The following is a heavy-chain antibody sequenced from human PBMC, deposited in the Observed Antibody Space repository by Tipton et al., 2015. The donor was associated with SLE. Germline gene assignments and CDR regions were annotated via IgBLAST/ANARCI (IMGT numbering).Heavy chain of an antibody. CDR3: ARGYQLPLGPYYYYYMDV. Sequence: LRLSCAASGFTFSIYAMHWVRQAPGKGLEWIGYIYYSGSTNYNPSLKSRVTISVDTSKNQFSLKLSSVTAADTAVYYCARGYQLPLGPYYYYYMDVWGKGTTVTVSS. CDR2: IYYSGST. D-gene: IGHD2-2*01. J-gene: IGHJ6*03. CDR1: GFTFSIYA. V-gene: IGHV4-59*01.